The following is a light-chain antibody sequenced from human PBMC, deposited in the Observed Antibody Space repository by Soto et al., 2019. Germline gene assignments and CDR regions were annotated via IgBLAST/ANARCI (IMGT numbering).Light chain of an antibody. Sequence: EIVMTQSPATLSVSPGETATLSCRASQRVGINLAWYQQKPGQAPRLVIYGASSRPTGIPDRFSGSGSGTDFTLANSRLEPEDFAVYYCQQYGSSSTFGQGTRLEIK. CDR2: GAS. V-gene: IGKV3-20*01. J-gene: IGKJ5*01. CDR1: QRVGIN. CDR3: QQYGSSST.